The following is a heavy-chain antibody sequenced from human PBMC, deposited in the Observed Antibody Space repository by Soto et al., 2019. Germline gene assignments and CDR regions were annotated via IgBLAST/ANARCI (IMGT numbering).Heavy chain of an antibody. CDR1: GGSISSYY. D-gene: IGHD6-19*01. V-gene: IGHV4-59*01. CDR2: IYYSGST. CDR3: ARERGYSSGWYGNWFDP. Sequence: SETLSLTCTVSGGSISSYYWSWIRQPPGKGLEWIGYIYYSGSTNYNPSLKSRVTISVDTSKNQFSLKLSSVTAADTAVYYCARERGYSSGWYGNWFDPWGQGTLVTVSS. J-gene: IGHJ5*02.